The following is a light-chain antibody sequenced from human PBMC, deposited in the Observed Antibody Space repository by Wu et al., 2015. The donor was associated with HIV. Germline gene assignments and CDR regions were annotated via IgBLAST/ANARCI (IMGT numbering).Light chain of an antibody. CDR1: QRIGTN. Sequence: DIQMTQSPSSLSASVGDRVIITCRASQRIGTNLNWYQHKPGKAPKFLIYGGFTLQSGVPSRFSGSGSGTEFTLTISSLQPEDFATYYCLRHNSYPHTFGQGTKLEIK. J-gene: IGKJ2*01. CDR3: LRHNSYPHT. CDR2: GGF. V-gene: IGKV1-17*01.